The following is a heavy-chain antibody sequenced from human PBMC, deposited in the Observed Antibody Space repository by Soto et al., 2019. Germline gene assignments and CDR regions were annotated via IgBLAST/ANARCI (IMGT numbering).Heavy chain of an antibody. Sequence: PSETLSLTCTVSGGSISSYYWSWIRQPPGKGLEWIGYIYYSGSTNYNPSLKSRVTISVDTSKNQFSLKLSSVTAADTAVYYCARAMVRGVIIRSANYYGMDVWGQGTTVTAP. D-gene: IGHD3-10*01. J-gene: IGHJ6*02. CDR1: GGSISSYY. CDR3: ARAMVRGVIIRSANYYGMDV. V-gene: IGHV4-59*01. CDR2: IYYSGST.